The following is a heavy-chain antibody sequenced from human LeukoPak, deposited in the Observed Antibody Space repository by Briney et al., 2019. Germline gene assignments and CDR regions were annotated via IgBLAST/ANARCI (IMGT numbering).Heavy chain of an antibody. CDR1: GGSISSHY. V-gene: IGHV4-59*11. CDR3: ARRLAGYCSSATCYHLDY. D-gene: IGHD2-2*01. CDR2: INHSGDT. Sequence: SETLSLTCTVSGGSISSHYWSWIRQPPGKGLEWIGEINHSGDTTYNPSLKSRVTMSVDTSKNQFSLTLSSVTAADTADYYCARRLAGYCSSATCYHLDYWGHGTLVTVSS. J-gene: IGHJ4*01.